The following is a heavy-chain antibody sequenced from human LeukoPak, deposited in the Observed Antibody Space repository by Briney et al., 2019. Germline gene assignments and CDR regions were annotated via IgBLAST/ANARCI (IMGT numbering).Heavy chain of an antibody. CDR3: ARDQGVVGADRPYYFDY. CDR2: ISSSGSTI. Sequence: PGRSLRLSCAASGFTFSSYAMNWVRQAPGKGLEWVSYISSSGSTIYYADSVKGRFTISRDNAKNSLYLQMNGLRAEDTAVYYCARDQGVVGADRPYYFDYWGQGTLVTVSA. CDR1: GFTFSSYA. V-gene: IGHV3-48*03. D-gene: IGHD1-26*01. J-gene: IGHJ4*02.